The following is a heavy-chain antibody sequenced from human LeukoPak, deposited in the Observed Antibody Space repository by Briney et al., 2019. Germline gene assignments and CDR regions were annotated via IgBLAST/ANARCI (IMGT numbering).Heavy chain of an antibody. CDR2: IYTSGST. V-gene: IGHV4-4*09. J-gene: IGHJ3*02. CDR3: ARRKNRYCSGGSCNDAFDI. D-gene: IGHD2-15*01. CDR1: GGSISSYY. Sequence: SETLSLTCTVSGGSISSYYWSWIRQPPGKGLEWIGYIYTSGSTNYNPSLKSRVTISVDTSKNQFSLKLSSVTAADTAVYYCARRKNRYCSGGSCNDAFDIWGQGTMVTVPS.